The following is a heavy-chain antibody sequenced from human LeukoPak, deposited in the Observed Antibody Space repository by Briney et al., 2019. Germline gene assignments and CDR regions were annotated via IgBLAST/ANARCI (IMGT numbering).Heavy chain of an antibody. V-gene: IGHV3-23*01. D-gene: IGHD1-26*01. CDR3: AKARGSYRNDY. CDR2: ISDRDGST. J-gene: IGHJ4*02. CDR1: GITFSNYA. Sequence: PGVSLRLSSAVSGITFSNYAMSWVRQAPGKGLEWVSAISDRDGSTYYADSVKGRFTMSRDNSKNTLYLQMHSLRAEDTAVYYCAKARGSYRNDYWGQGTLVTVSS.